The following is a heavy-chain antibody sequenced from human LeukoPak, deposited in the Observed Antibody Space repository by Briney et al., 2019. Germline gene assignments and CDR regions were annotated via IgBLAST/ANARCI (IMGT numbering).Heavy chain of an antibody. CDR1: GFTFSSYA. CDR2: ISGSGGST. J-gene: IGHJ2*01. Sequence: GGSLRLSCAASGFTFSSYAMSWVRQAPGKGLEWVSAISGSGGSTYYADSVRGRFTISRDNSKNTLYLQMNSLRAEDTAVYYCAKDNTKRVDWYFDLWGRGTLVTVSS. CDR3: AKDNTKRVDWYFDL. V-gene: IGHV3-23*01.